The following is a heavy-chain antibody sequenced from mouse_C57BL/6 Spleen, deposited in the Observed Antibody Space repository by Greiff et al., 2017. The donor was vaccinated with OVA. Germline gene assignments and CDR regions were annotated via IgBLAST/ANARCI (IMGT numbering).Heavy chain of an antibody. CDR3: AREDDGYYPAWFAY. CDR2: ISSGSSTI. V-gene: IGHV5-17*01. CDR1: GFTFSDYG. D-gene: IGHD2-3*01. J-gene: IGHJ3*01. Sequence: EVKLQESGGGLVKPGGSLKLSCAASGFTFSDYGMHWVRQAPEKGLEWVAYISSGSSTIYYADTVKGRFTISRDNAKNTLFLQMTSLRSEDTAMYYCAREDDGYYPAWFAYWGQGTLVTVSA.